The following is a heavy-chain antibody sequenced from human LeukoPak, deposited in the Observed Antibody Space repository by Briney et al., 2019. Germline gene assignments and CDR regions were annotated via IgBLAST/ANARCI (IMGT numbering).Heavy chain of an antibody. J-gene: IGHJ6*02. CDR1: GGSISSSSYY. CDR2: IYYSGST. Sequence: PSETLSLTCTVSGGSISSSSYYWGWIRQPPGKGLEWIGSIYYSGSTYYNPSLKSRVTISVDTSKNQFSLKLSSVTAADTAVYYCARTYYYDSSGYFDPHYYYGMDVWGQGTTVTVSS. CDR3: ARTYYYDSSGYFDPHYYYGMDV. V-gene: IGHV4-39*01. D-gene: IGHD3-22*01.